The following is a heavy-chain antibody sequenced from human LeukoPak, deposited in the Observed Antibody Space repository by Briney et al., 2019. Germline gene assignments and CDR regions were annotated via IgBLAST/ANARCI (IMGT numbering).Heavy chain of an antibody. CDR3: ARSLNDLWTTSFNY. J-gene: IGHJ4*02. CDR2: IYHSGST. CDR1: GYSISSGYY. D-gene: IGHD3-3*01. V-gene: IGHV4-38-2*02. Sequence: SETLSLTCTVSGYSISSGYYWGWIRQPPGKGLEWIGSIYHSGSTYYNPSLKSRVTISVDTSKNQFSLKLSSVTAADTAVYYCARSLNDLWTTSFNYWGQGTWSPSPQ.